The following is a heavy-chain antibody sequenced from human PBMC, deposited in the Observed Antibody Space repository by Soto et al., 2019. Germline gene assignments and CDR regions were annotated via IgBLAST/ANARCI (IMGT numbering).Heavy chain of an antibody. Sequence: SETLSVTCAVYGAFFIGNYWSWIRQTPGKRLEWIGHINYSGRVTYNPSLESRTTISGDTSRNHLSLNLTSVTAADTAVYYCASSYGSGSGVFDYWVREPRSPSP. J-gene: IGHJ4*02. CDR2: INYSGRV. CDR1: GAFFIGNY. CDR3: ASSYGSGSGVFDY. V-gene: IGHV4-34*01. D-gene: IGHD3-10*01.